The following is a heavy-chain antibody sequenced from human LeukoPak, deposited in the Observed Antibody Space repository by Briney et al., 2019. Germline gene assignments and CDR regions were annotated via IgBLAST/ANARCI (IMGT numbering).Heavy chain of an antibody. Sequence: GGSLRLSCAASGFTFSSYEMNWVRQAPGKGLEWVSAISGSGGSTYYADSVKGRFTISRDNSKNTLYLQMNSLRPEDTAVYYCAKDPALYDSSGYSYYYYYYMDVWGKGTTVTVSS. J-gene: IGHJ6*03. CDR3: AKDPALYDSSGYSYYYYYYMDV. V-gene: IGHV3-23*01. D-gene: IGHD3-22*01. CDR2: ISGSGGST. CDR1: GFTFSSYE.